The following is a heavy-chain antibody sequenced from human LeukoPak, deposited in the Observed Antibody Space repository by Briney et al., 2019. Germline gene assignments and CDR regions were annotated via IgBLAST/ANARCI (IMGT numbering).Heavy chain of an antibody. V-gene: IGHV4-39*07. CDR3: ARGDSGPRN. D-gene: IGHD3-10*01. CDR1: GGSFSSSSYY. CDR2: IYYSGST. J-gene: IGHJ4*02. Sequence: SETLSLTCTVSGGSFSSSSYYWGWIRQPPGKGLEWIGSIYYSGSTNYNPSLKSRVTISVDTSKNQFSLKLSSVTAADTAVYYCARGDSGPRNWGQGTLVTVSS.